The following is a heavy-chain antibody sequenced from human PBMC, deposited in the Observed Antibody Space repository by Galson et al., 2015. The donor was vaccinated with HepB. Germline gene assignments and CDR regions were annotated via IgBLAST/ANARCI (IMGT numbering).Heavy chain of an antibody. V-gene: IGHV3-33*01. CDR2: IWYDGSNK. Sequence: SLRLSCAASGFTFSSYGMHWVRQAPGKGLEWVAVIWYDGSNKYYADSVKGRFTISRDNSKNTLYLQMNSLRAEDTAVYYCARGRGVVGYYYYYMDVWGKGTTVTVSS. J-gene: IGHJ6*03. CDR1: GFTFSSYG. CDR3: ARGRGVVGYYYYYMDV. D-gene: IGHD2-15*01.